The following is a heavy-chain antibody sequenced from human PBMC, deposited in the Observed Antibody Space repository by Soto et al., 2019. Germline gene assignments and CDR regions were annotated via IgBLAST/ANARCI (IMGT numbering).Heavy chain of an antibody. Sequence: ASVKVSCKASGYTFTSYGISWVRQAPGQGLEWMGWISAYNGNTNYAQKLQGRVTMTTDTSTSTAYMELRSLRSDDTAVYYCARASYDFWSGYYTFDYWGQGTLVTVSS. D-gene: IGHD3-3*01. CDR1: GYTFTSYG. CDR2: ISAYNGNT. V-gene: IGHV1-18*01. CDR3: ARASYDFWSGYYTFDY. J-gene: IGHJ4*02.